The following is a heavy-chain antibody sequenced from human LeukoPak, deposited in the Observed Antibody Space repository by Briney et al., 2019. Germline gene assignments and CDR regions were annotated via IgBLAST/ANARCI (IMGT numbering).Heavy chain of an antibody. D-gene: IGHD2-15*01. Sequence: ASVKVSCKASGYTFTGYYMHWVRQAPGQGLEWMGWINPNSGGTNYAQKFQGRVTMTRDTSISTAYMELSRLRSDDTAVYYCARGLYEFCSGGSCYSYYFDYWGQGTLVTVSS. CDR2: INPNSGGT. CDR3: ARGLYEFCSGGSCYSYYFDY. CDR1: GYTFTGYY. V-gene: IGHV1-2*02. J-gene: IGHJ4*02.